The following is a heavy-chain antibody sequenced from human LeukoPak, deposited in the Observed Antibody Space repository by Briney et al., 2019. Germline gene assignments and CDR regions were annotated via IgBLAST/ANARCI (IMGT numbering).Heavy chain of an antibody. D-gene: IGHD6-19*01. J-gene: IGHJ4*02. Sequence: GGSLRLSCTASGFTFSSPAMSWVRQAPGKGLEWVSGISDTGAGTSYADSVKGRFTISRDNSYNTLYLQMNTLRAEDTAVYYCVSSGWCRGLYYFDYWGQGTLVTVSS. V-gene: IGHV3-23*01. CDR1: GFTFSSPA. CDR3: VSSGWCRGLYYFDY. CDR2: ISDTGAGT.